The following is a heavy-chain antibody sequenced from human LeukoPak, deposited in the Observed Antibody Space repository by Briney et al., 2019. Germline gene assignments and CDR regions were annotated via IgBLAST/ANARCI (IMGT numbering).Heavy chain of an antibody. V-gene: IGHV1-46*01. J-gene: IGHJ4*02. CDR2: IDPSGGST. CDR1: GYIFINYY. Sequence: GASVKVSCKASGYIFINYYIHWVRQAPGQGLEWMGIIDPSGGSTSYAQKFQGRVTMTRDMSTSTVYMELSSLRSEDTAVYYCARAREKEEGYYFDYWGQGALVTVSS. CDR3: ARAREKEEGYYFDY.